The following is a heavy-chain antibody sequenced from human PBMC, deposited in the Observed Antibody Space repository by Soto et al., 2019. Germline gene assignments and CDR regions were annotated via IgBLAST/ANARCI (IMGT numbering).Heavy chain of an antibody. J-gene: IGHJ6*03. CDR1: GFTFDDYA. CDR2: ISWNSGRI. V-gene: IGHV3-9*01. Sequence: EVQLVESGGGLVQPGRSLRVSCAASGFTFDDYAMHWVRQAPGKGLEWVSGISWNSGRIGYADSVKGRFTISRDNAKNSLYLQMNSLRAEDTALYYCAKDIGSSKYCYMDVWGKGTTVTVSS. CDR3: AKDIGSSKYCYMDV. D-gene: IGHD2-2*01.